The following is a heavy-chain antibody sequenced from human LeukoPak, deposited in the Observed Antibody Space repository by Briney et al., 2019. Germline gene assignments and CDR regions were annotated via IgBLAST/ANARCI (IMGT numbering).Heavy chain of an antibody. J-gene: IGHJ4*02. CDR1: GFTFSNYL. Sequence: GGSLRLSCAASGFTFSNYLMHWVRQAPGKGLEWVAIISYDGTSKFYTDSVKGRFTISRDNSKNTLYLQMNSLRAEDTAVYYCARCQADASGWYMDYWGQGTLVTVSS. CDR3: ARCQADASGWYMDY. V-gene: IGHV3-30-3*01. D-gene: IGHD6-19*01. CDR2: ISYDGTSK.